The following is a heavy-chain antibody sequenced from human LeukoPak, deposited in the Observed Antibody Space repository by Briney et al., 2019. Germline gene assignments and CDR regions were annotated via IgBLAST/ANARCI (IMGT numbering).Heavy chain of an antibody. CDR2: IYYSGST. D-gene: IGHD6-13*01. V-gene: IGHV4-59*12. CDR1: GGSISSYY. CDR3: ARDRPGGSSLDY. Sequence: SETLSLTCTVSGGSISSYYWSWIRQPPGKGLEWIGYIYYSGSTNYNPSLKSRVTISVDTSKNQFSLKLSSVTAADTAVYYCARDRPGGSSLDYWGQGTLVTVSS. J-gene: IGHJ4*02.